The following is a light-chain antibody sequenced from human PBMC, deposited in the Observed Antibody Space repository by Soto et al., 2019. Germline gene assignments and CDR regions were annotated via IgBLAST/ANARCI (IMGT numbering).Light chain of an antibody. CDR3: TTWVDSLNGVV. V-gene: IGLV1-44*01. CDR1: SCNIGSNI. J-gene: IGLJ2*01. Sequence: QSVLTQPPSASGTPGQRVIISCSGGSCNIGSNIVNWYHQLPGTAPKLLIYSNSLRPSGVPDRFSGSTSGTSASLAISGLLSEDEGDYYCTTWVDSLNGVVFGGGTKLTVL. CDR2: SNS.